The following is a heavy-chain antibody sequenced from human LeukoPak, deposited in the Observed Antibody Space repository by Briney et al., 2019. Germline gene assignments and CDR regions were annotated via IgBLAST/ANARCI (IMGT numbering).Heavy chain of an antibody. V-gene: IGHV4-39*01. CDR1: DGSISSSSYY. J-gene: IGHJ3*02. CDR3: ASGVVTYAFDI. D-gene: IGHD4-23*01. Sequence: SETLSLTCTVSDGSISSSSYYWGWIRQPPGKGLEWIGSIYYSGSTYYNPSLKSRVTISVDTSKNQFSLKLSSVTAADTAVYYCASGVVTYAFDIWGQGTMVTVSS. CDR2: IYYSGST.